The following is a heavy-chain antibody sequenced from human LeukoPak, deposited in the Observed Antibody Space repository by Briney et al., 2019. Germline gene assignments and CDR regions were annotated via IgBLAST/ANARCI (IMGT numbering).Heavy chain of an antibody. CDR1: GGTFSSYA. V-gene: IGHV1-69*05. J-gene: IGHJ4*02. CDR2: IIPIFGTA. Sequence: SVKVSCKASGGTFSSYAISWVRQAPGQGLEWMGGIIPIFGTANYAQKFQGRVTITTDESTSTAYMELSSLRSEDTAVYYCATTVSDYVVYYFDYWGQGTLVTVSS. D-gene: IGHD5-12*01. CDR3: ATTVSDYVVYYFDY.